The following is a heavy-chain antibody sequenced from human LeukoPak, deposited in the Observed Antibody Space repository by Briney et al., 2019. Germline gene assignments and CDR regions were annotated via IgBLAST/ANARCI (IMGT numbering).Heavy chain of an antibody. CDR2: INHSGST. V-gene: IGHV4-34*01. CDR1: GGSFSGYY. CDR3: ARGAWIQLWSSIRFDY. J-gene: IGHJ4*02. Sequence: SETLSLTCAVYGGSFSGYYWSWIRQPPGKGLEWIGEINHSGSTNYNPSLKSRVTISVDTSKNQFSLKLSSVTAADTAVYYCARGAWIQLWSSIRFDYWGQGTLVTVSS. D-gene: IGHD5-18*01.